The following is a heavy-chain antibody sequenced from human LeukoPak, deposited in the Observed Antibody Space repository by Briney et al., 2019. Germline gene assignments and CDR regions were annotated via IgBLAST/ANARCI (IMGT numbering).Heavy chain of an antibody. CDR2: IIPIFGTA. V-gene: IGHV1-69*13. Sequence: SVKVSCKASGGTFSGYAISWVRQAPGQGLEWMGGIIPIFGTANYAQKFQGRVTITADESTSTAYMELSSLRSEDTAVYYCARPGDGGLWFGELLDYYGMDVWGQGTTVSVSS. CDR3: ARPGDGGLWFGELLDYYGMDV. J-gene: IGHJ6*02. D-gene: IGHD3-10*01. CDR1: GGTFSGYA.